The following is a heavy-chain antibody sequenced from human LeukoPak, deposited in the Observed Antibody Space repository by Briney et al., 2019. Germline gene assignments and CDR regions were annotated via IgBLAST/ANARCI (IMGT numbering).Heavy chain of an antibody. CDR2: IIPIFGTA. J-gene: IGHJ4*02. V-gene: IGHV1-69*05. D-gene: IGHD5-12*01. CDR1: GGTFSSYA. CDR3: ARSMDIVATIGFDY. Sequence: SVKVSCKASGGTFSSYAISWVRQAPGQGLEWMGGIIPIFGTANYAQKLQGRVTMTTDTSTSIAYMELRSLRSDDTAVYYCARSMDIVATIGFDYWGQGTLVTVSS.